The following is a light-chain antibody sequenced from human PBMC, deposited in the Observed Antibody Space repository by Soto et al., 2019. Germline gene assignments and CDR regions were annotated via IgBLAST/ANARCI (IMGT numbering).Light chain of an antibody. CDR1: SSDVGGYRY. CDR3: TSYSSGSTPYV. CDR2: EVN. Sequence: QSALTQPASVSGSPGQSITITCTGTSSDVGGYRYVSWFQQHPGKAPKLMIYEVNNRPSGASNRFSGSKSGNTASLTISGLQAEEEADYYCTSYSSGSTPYVFGTGTKLTVL. J-gene: IGLJ1*01. V-gene: IGLV2-14*01.